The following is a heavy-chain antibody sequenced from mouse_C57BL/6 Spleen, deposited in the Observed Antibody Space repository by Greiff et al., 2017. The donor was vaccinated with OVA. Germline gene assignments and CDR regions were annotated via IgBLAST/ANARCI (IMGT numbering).Heavy chain of an antibody. J-gene: IGHJ2*01. V-gene: IGHV1-82*01. CDR1: GYAFSSSW. D-gene: IGHD3-3*01. CDR2: IYPGDGAT. Sequence: VQLQQSGPELVKPGASVKISCKASGYAFSSSWMNWVKQRPGKGLEWIGRIYPGDGATNYNGKFKGKATLTADKSSSTAYMQLSSLTSEDSAVYFCARGGTGLDYWGQGTTLTVSS. CDR3: ARGGTGLDY.